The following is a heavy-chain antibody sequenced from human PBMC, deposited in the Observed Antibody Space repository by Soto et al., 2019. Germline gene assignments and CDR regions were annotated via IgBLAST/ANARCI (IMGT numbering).Heavy chain of an antibody. J-gene: IGHJ6*02. Sequence: QVQLVQSGAEVKKPGSSVKVSCKASGGTFNNNAISWVRQAPGQGLEWRGGIIPILGTANYAQKFWGRVTITADESTSTGYRDLSSLRSEDTAVYYCARPYDSSDYYGGGMDVWGQGTTVTVSS. D-gene: IGHD3-22*01. CDR3: ARPYDSSDYYGGGMDV. CDR2: IIPILGTA. CDR1: GGTFNNNA. V-gene: IGHV1-69*01.